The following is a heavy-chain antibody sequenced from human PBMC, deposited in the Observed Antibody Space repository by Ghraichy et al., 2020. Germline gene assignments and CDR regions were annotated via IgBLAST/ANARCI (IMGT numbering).Heavy chain of an antibody. D-gene: IGHD2-8*02. CDR2: LNRGDGWT. V-gene: IGHV1-3*01. J-gene: IGHJ3*01. Sequence: ASVKVSCKASGYRFSDYSIQWVRQAPGQRLEWVGWLNRGDGWTRYSQRLQGRVTLSWDTYANTAYMELSSLRSEDTAVYYCAKEYADFDTGGFDVWGQGTLVTVSS. CDR1: GYRFSDYS. CDR3: AKEYADFDTGGFDV.